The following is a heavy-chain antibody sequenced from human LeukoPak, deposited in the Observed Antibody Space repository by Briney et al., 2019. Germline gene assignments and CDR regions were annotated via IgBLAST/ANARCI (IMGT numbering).Heavy chain of an antibody. D-gene: IGHD6-19*01. CDR2: IKEDGSEK. J-gene: IGHJ4*02. CDR1: GVTFSSYW. CDR3: GLRAVAGHFDY. V-gene: IGHV3-7*03. Sequence: GGSLRLSCAVSGVTFSSYWMSWVRQAPGKGLEWEANIKEDGSEKYYVDSVKGRFTMSRDNARNSLYLQMNSLRPEDTAVYYCGLRAVAGHFDYWGQGTLVTVSS.